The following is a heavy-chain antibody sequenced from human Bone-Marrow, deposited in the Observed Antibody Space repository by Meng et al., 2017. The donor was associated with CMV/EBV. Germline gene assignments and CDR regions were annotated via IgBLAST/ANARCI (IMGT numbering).Heavy chain of an antibody. D-gene: IGHD5-24*01. Sequence: SETLSLTCTVSGGSISNYYWSWIRQPPGKGLEWIGYIYYSGSTNYIPYLKSRVTISVDTSKNQFSLKLSSVTAAATAVYYCAGVEMSKIWLFDPWGQGTLVTVSS. V-gene: IGHV4-59*01. J-gene: IGHJ5*02. CDR2: IYYSGST. CDR1: GGSISNYY. CDR3: AGVEMSKIWLFDP.